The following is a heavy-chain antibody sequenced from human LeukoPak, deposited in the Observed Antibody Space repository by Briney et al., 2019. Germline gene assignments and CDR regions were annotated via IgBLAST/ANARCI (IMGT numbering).Heavy chain of an antibody. D-gene: IGHD6-13*01. CDR3: ARGYDSSSWYVRPRAPQQPTSPFDY. J-gene: IGHJ4*02. CDR1: GYTFTSYY. Sequence: ASVKVSCKTSGYTFTSYYMHWVRQAPGQGLEWMGIINPSGGSTTYAQKFRGRVTMTRDTSTNTVYMELSSLRSEDTAVYYCARGYDSSSWYVRPRAPQQPTSPFDYWGQGTLVTVSS. V-gene: IGHV1-46*01. CDR2: INPSGGST.